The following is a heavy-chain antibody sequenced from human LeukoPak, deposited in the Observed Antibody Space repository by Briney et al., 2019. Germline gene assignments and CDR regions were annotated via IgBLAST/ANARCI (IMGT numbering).Heavy chain of an antibody. Sequence: GGSLRLSCEASGFTFSSYWMSWVRQAPGKGLEWVAHIKEDESDEYYVDSVKGRFTISRGNAKNSLYLQMNGLRAEDTAIYYCTRVGYIDEGIDYWGQGTLVTVSS. V-gene: IGHV3-7*04. CDR3: TRVGYIDEGIDY. CDR1: GFTFSSYW. CDR2: IKEDESDE. J-gene: IGHJ4*02. D-gene: IGHD5-24*01.